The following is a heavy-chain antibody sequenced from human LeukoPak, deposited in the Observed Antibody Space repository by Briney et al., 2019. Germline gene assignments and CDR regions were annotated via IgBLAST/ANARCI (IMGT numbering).Heavy chain of an antibody. CDR3: ARVAGSSRITD. J-gene: IGHJ4*02. V-gene: IGHV4-59*01. CDR1: GVSISSYY. Sequence: SETLSLTCTVSGVSISSYYWSWIRQPPGKGLEWIGYIYYSGSTNYNPSLKSRVTISVDTSKNQFSLKLSSVTAADTAVYYCARVAGSSRITDWGQGTLVTVSS. CDR2: IYYSGST. D-gene: IGHD6-13*01.